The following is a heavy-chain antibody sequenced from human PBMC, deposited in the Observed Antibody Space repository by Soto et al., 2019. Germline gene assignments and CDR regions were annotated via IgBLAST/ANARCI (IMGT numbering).Heavy chain of an antibody. CDR2: INPNGGST. V-gene: IGHV1-46*03. Sequence: QVQLVQPGAEVKKPGASVKFSCKASGYIFTNFYIHWVRQAPGQGLEWIGIINPNGGSTNYAQNLQGRVTMTRDTSTSTVYMDLSSLRSEDTAVYYCTRGLASGDYWGQGTLITVSS. CDR1: GYIFTNFY. D-gene: IGHD6-6*01. J-gene: IGHJ4*02. CDR3: TRGLASGDY.